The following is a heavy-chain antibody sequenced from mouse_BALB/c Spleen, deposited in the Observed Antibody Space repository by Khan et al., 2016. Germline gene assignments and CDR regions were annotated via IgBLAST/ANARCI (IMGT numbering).Heavy chain of an antibody. CDR1: GYTFSRYW. V-gene: IGHV1-9*01. CDR2: ILPGTDST. J-gene: IGHJ3*01. CDR3: ARGAS. Sequence: QVQLQQPGAELMKPGASVKISCKASGYTFSRYWIEWIKERPGHGLEWIGEILPGTDSTNYNDKFKGKAAFTAASSSSTAYIQLNSLTSEDSAVYYWARGASWGQGTLVTVSA.